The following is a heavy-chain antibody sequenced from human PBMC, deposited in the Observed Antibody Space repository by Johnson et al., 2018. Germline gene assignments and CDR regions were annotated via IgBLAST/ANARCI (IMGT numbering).Heavy chain of an antibody. Sequence: VQLQESGGGLVQPGGSLKLSCAASGFTFSGSAMHWVRQASGKGLEWVGRIRSKANSYAKAYAASGKGRVSISRDDSKNTAYLQINSRKTEDTAVYYCTRQENLWFGELYYYYGMDVWGQGTTVTVSS. V-gene: IGHV3-73*01. CDR3: TRQENLWFGELYYYYGMDV. D-gene: IGHD3-10*01. CDR1: GFTFSGSA. J-gene: IGHJ6*02. CDR2: IRSKANSYAK.